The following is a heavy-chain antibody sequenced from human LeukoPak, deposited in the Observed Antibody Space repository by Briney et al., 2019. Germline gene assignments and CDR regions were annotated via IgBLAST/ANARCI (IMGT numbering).Heavy chain of an antibody. Sequence: SETLSLTCTVSGGSISSSSYYWGWIRQPPGKGLEWIGEIYHSGGTNYNPSLKSRITISVDKSQNQFSLKVNSLTAADTAVYYCATNGYYCMDVWGKGTTVTVSS. CDR2: IYHSGGT. CDR3: ATNGYYCMDV. J-gene: IGHJ6*03. CDR1: GGSISSSSYY. D-gene: IGHD2-8*01. V-gene: IGHV4-39*07.